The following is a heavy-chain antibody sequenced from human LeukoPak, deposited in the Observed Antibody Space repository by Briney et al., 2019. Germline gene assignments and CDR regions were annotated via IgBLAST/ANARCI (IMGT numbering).Heavy chain of an antibody. CDR1: GGSFSGYY. J-gene: IGHJ4*02. CDR3: ARVGVVVPAAIAY. CDR2: INHSGST. D-gene: IGHD2-2*02. V-gene: IGHV4-34*01. Sequence: PSETLSLTCAVYGGSFSGYYWSWIRQPPGKGLEWIGEINHSGSTNYNPSLKSRVTISVDTSKNQFSLKLSSVTAADTAVYYCARVGVVVPAAIAYWGQGTLVTVSS.